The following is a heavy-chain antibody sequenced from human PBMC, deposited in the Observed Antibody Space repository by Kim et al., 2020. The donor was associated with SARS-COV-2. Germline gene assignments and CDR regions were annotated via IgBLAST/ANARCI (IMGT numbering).Heavy chain of an antibody. J-gene: IGHJ6*02. Sequence: SETLSLTCTVSGGSISSYYWSWIRQPPGKGLEWIGYIYYSGSTNYNPSLKSRVTISVDTSKNQFSLKLSSVTAADTAVYYCARDIRTGFRVYYYGMDVWGQGTTVTVSS. V-gene: IGHV4-59*13. CDR2: IYYSGST. D-gene: IGHD3-10*01. CDR3: ARDIRTGFRVYYYGMDV. CDR1: GGSISSYY.